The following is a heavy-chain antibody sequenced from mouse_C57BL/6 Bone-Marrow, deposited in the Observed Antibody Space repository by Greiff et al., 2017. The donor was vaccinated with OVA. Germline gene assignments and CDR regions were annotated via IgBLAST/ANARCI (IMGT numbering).Heavy chain of an antibody. J-gene: IGHJ2*01. V-gene: IGHV1-54*01. Sequence: VQLQQSGAELVRPGTSVKVSCKASGYAFTNYLIEWVKQRPGQGLEWIGVINPGSGGTNYNEKFKGKATLTADKSSSTAYMQLSSLTSEDSAVYFCARSGGGYDGYQLRGYWGQGTTLTVSS. CDR3: ARSGGGYDGYQLRGY. CDR2: INPGSGGT. D-gene: IGHD2-3*01. CDR1: GYAFTNYL.